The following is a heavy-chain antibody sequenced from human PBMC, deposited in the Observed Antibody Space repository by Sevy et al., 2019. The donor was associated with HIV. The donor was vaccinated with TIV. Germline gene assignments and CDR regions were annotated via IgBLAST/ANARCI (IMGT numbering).Heavy chain of an antibody. J-gene: IGHJ3*02. Sequence: GRSLRLSCAVSGFSVSTNYMSWVRQAPGKGLEWVSIIYSGVTTSYADSVRGRFTISRDNSKNTLSLQMNSLRAEDTAVYYCARLSVYYYDSSGYYTTGNAFDIWGQGTMVTVSS. CDR3: ARLSVYYYDSSGYYTTGNAFDI. V-gene: IGHV3-53*01. D-gene: IGHD3-22*01. CDR2: IYSGVTT. CDR1: GFSVSTNY.